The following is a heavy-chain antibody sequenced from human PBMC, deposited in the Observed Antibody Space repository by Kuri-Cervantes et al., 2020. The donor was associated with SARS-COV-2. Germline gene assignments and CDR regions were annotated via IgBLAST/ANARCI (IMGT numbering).Heavy chain of an antibody. CDR1: GYSFTSYW. CDR3: ARGGDADC. CDR2: LDPSDSYT. V-gene: IGHV5-10-1*01. D-gene: IGHD2-21*01. Sequence: KVSCKGSGYSFTSYWISWLRQMPGKGLEWMGRLDPSDSYTNYSPSFQGHVTISANKSISTAYLQWSSLKAWDTAMYYCARGGDADCWGQGTLVTVSS. J-gene: IGHJ4*02.